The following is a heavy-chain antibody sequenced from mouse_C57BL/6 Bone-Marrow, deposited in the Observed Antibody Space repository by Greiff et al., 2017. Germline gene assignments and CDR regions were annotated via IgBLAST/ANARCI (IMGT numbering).Heavy chain of an antibody. J-gene: IGHJ3*01. CDR3: AREVRGFYSNYVSWFAY. D-gene: IGHD2-5*01. CDR2: IWSGGST. CDR1: GFSLTSYG. V-gene: IGHV2-2*01. Sequence: QVHVKQSGPGLVQPSQSLSITCTVSGFSLTSYGVHWVRQSPGKGLEWLGGIWSGGSTDYNAAFISRLSISKDNSKSQVFFKMNSLQADDTAIYYCAREVRGFYSNYVSWFAYWGQGTLVSVSA.